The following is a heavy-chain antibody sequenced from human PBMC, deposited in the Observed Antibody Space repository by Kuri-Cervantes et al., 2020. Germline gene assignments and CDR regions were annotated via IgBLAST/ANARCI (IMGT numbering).Heavy chain of an antibody. Sequence: SETLSLTCTVSGGSISSSSYYWGWIRQPPGKGLEWIGSIYYSGSTYYNPSLKSRVTISVDTPKNQFSLKLSSVTAADTAVYYCARSPFPNRRKWELPCRWFDPWGQGTLVTVSS. CDR3: ARSPFPNRRKWELPCRWFDP. CDR2: IYYSGST. D-gene: IGHD1-26*01. J-gene: IGHJ5*02. V-gene: IGHV4-39*01. CDR1: GGSISSSSYY.